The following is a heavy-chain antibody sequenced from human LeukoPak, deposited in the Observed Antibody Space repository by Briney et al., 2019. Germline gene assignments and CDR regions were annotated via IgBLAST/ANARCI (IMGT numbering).Heavy chain of an antibody. J-gene: IGHJ6*03. CDR1: GGSIRSYY. CDR3: ARVGRDYDFWSGYYGINYYYYYMDV. CDR2: IYYSGST. D-gene: IGHD3-3*01. V-gene: IGHV4-59*01. Sequence: KASETLSLTCTVSGGSIRSYYWSWIRQPPGKGLEWIGYIYYSGSTNYNPSLKSRVTISVDTSKNQFSLKLSSVTAADTAVYYCARVGRDYDFWSGYYGINYYYYYMDVWGKGTTVTVSS.